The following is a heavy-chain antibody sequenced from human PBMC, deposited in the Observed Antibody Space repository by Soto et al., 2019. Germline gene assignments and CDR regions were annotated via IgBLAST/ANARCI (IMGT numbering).Heavy chain of an antibody. CDR1: GGTFSSYA. Sequence: SVKVSCKASGGTFSSYAISWVRQAPGQGLEWMGGIIPIFGTANYAQKFQGRVTITADKSTSTAYMELSSLRSEDTAVYYCARGGADTVVVPAAIPPPRGMDVWGQGTTVTVSS. D-gene: IGHD2-2*01. CDR2: IIPIFGTA. V-gene: IGHV1-69*06. J-gene: IGHJ6*02. CDR3: ARGGADTVVVPAAIPPPRGMDV.